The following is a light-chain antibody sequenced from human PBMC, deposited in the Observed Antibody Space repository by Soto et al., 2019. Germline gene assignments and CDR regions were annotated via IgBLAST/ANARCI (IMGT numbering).Light chain of an antibody. V-gene: IGKV1-27*01. CDR2: SAS. CDR3: HQRQMWPRT. CDR1: QGIAKS. Sequence: DVQMTQSPASLSASVGDRVTITCRASQGIAKSLAWYQQKPGKAPKLLIYSASTLQSGVPSRFSGSGSGTDFTLTITSLEPEDFAFYYCHQRQMWPRTFGQGSKVDIK. J-gene: IGKJ1*01.